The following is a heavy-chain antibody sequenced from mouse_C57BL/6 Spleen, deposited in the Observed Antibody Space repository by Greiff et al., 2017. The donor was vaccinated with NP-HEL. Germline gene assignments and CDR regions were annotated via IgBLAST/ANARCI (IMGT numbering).Heavy chain of an antibody. J-gene: IGHJ3*01. CDR3: AINPTVPGTAWFAY. Sequence: QVQLQQPGAELVKPGASVKLSCKASGYTFTSYWMHWVKQRPGQGLEWIGMIHPNSGSTNYNEKFKSKATLTVDKSSSTAYMQLSSLTSEDSAVYYCAINPTVPGTAWFAYWGQGTLVTVSA. V-gene: IGHV1-64*01. CDR2: IHPNSGST. D-gene: IGHD1-1*01. CDR1: GYTFTSYW.